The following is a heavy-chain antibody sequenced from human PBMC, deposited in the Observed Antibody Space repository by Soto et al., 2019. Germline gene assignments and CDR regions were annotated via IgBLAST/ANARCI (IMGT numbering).Heavy chain of an antibody. CDR2: INPNSGDT. D-gene: IGHD7-27*01. V-gene: IGHV1-2*02. Sequence: ASVKVSCKASGYSFTGYYIHWVRQAPGQGLEWMGWINPNSGDTNYAQNFQGRVTMTRDTSISTAYMEVSRLRSDDTAVYYCARDALAHPNRGYYGMDVWGQGTTVTVSS. CDR1: GYSFTGYY. CDR3: ARDALAHPNRGYYGMDV. J-gene: IGHJ6*02.